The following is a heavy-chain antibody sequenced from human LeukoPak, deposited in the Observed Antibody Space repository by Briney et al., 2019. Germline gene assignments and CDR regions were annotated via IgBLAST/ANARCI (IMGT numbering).Heavy chain of an antibody. J-gene: IGHJ1*01. CDR3: AKDMTALNPWG. D-gene: IGHD2-21*02. CDR2: IQYNGNNK. V-gene: IGHV3-30*02. Sequence: GGSLRLSCAASGFTFSTCGMHWVRQTPGKGLEWVAFIQYNGNNKFYAGSVKGRFTISRDNSQRTLFLQMNDLSPEDPALYYCAKDMTALNPWGWGQGDLVTVSS. CDR1: GFTFSTCG.